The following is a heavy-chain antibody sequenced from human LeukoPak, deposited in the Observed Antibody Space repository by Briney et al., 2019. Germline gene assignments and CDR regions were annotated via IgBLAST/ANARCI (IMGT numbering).Heavy chain of an antibody. V-gene: IGHV3-7*01. Sequence: SGGSLRLSCAASGFTCSSYWMSWLRQAPGKGLEWVANIKQDGSEKYYVDSVKGRFTISRDNAKNSLYLQMNSLRAEDTAVYYCARDSKIQLCDYWGQGTLVTVSS. D-gene: IGHD5-18*01. CDR1: GFTCSSYW. CDR2: IKQDGSEK. J-gene: IGHJ4*02. CDR3: ARDSKIQLCDY.